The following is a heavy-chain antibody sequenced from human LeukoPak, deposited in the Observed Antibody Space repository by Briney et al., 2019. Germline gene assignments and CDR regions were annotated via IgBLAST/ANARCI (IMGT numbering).Heavy chain of an antibody. D-gene: IGHD3-10*01. V-gene: IGHV4-38-2*01. CDR2: IYHSGST. Sequence: SETLSLTCAVSGYSISSGYYWGWIRQPPGKGLEWIGSIYHSGSTYYNPSLKSRVTISVDTSKNQFSLKLSPVTAADTAVYYCARFKVRGVIKTFDYWGQGTLGTVSP. CDR3: ARFKVRGVIKTFDY. J-gene: IGHJ4*01. CDR1: GYSISSGYY.